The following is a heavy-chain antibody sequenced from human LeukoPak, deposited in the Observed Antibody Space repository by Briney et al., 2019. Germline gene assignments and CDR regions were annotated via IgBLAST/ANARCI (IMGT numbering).Heavy chain of an antibody. CDR2: ISYDGSNK. Sequence: GGSLRLSCAASGFTFSSYGMHWVRQAPGKGLEWVAVISYDGSNKYYADSVKGRFTISRDNSKNTLYLQMNSLRAEDTAVYYCAREKLPETSYYYYYGMDVWGQGTTVTVSS. D-gene: IGHD1-1*01. CDR1: GFTFSSYG. CDR3: AREKLPETSYYYYYGMDV. V-gene: IGHV3-30*03. J-gene: IGHJ6*02.